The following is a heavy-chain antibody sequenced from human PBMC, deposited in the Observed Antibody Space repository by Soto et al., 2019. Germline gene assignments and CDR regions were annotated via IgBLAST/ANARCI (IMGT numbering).Heavy chain of an antibody. CDR3: AREDDGGDSLDV. V-gene: IGHV4-30-2*05. D-gene: IGHD2-21*02. J-gene: IGHJ6*02. Sequence: SPTLSLTCVMSGDGFSSSSVAWTWICQSPGKGLEWIGYIHHSGSILYNPSLKSRVTISVDTSKNQFSLHLSSVTAADTAVYFRAREDDGGDSLDVWGQGTTVTVSS. CDR2: IHHSGSI. CDR1: GDGFSSSSVA.